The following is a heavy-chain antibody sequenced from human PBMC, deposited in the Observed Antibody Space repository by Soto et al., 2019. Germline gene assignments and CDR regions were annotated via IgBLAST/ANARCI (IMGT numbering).Heavy chain of an antibody. D-gene: IGHD3-3*01. Sequence: QVQLVESGGGVVQPGRSLRLSCAASGFTFSSYAMHWVRQAPGKGLEWVAVISYDGSNKYYADSVKGRFTISRDNSKNTLYLNMNSLRAEDTAVYYCARNGGAGVLSEVTEYFQHWGQGTLVSVSS. J-gene: IGHJ1*01. CDR3: ARNGGAGVLSEVTEYFQH. CDR2: ISYDGSNK. CDR1: GFTFSSYA. V-gene: IGHV3-30-3*01.